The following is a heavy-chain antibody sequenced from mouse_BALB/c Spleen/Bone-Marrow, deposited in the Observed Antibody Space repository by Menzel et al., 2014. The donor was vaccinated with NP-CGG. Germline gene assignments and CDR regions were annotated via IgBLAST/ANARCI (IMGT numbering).Heavy chain of an antibody. D-gene: IGHD1-1*01. V-gene: IGHV2-6-4*01. J-gene: IGHJ4*01. CDR1: GFSLSSYN. Sequence: VMLVESGPGQVAPSQSLSITCTVSGFSLSSYNVHWVRRPPGKGLEWLGVIWGGGNTDYNSGLKSRLSISKDNSKSQVFLKMNSLQTDDTAMYYCARFITTGAMDYWGQGTSVTVSS. CDR3: ARFITTGAMDY. CDR2: IWGGGNT.